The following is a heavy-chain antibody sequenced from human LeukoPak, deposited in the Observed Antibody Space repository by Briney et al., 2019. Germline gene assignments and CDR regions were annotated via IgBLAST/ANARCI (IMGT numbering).Heavy chain of an antibody. D-gene: IGHD6-13*01. Sequence: GGSLRLSCTVSGFTFGDYAMSWVRQAPGKGLEWLTFIRSKGYGGTAESAASVKGRFTISRDDSKILAYLQLKRLGTEDRAVYYCARTLRAAAGKYYFDSWGQGTLVTVSS. J-gene: IGHJ4*02. CDR3: ARTLRAAAGKYYFDS. CDR2: IRSKGYGGTA. CDR1: GFTFGDYA. V-gene: IGHV3-49*04.